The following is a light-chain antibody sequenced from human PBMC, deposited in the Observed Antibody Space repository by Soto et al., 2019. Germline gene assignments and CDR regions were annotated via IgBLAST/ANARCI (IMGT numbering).Light chain of an antibody. CDR1: SSDVGSYNL. V-gene: IGLV2-23*02. CDR3: CSYAGSNTYV. J-gene: IGLJ1*01. Sequence: QSVLTQPASVSGSPGQSITISCTGTSSDVGSYNLVSWYQQHPGKAPKFMIYGVTKRHSGVSNRFSGSKSGNTASLTISWFQAEDEADYYCCSYAGSNTYVFGTGTKVTVL. CDR2: GVT.